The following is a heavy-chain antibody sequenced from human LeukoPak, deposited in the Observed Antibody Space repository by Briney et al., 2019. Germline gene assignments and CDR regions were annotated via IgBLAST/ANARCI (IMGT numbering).Heavy chain of an antibody. CDR2: IYSGGST. Sequence: QPGRSLRLSCAASGFTVSSNYMSWVRQAPGKGLEWVSVIYSGGSTYHADSVKGRFTISRDNSKNTLYLQMNSLRAEDTAVYYCAKNWQLDYWGQGTLVTVSS. V-gene: IGHV3-66*01. D-gene: IGHD1-1*01. CDR3: AKNWQLDY. J-gene: IGHJ4*02. CDR1: GFTVSSNY.